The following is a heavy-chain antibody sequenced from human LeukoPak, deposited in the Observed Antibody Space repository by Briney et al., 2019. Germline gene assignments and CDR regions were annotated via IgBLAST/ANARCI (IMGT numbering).Heavy chain of an antibody. CDR1: GGSISSYY. CDR2: IYYSGST. J-gene: IGHJ6*03. V-gene: IGHV4-59*01. CDR3: ASTIAADTFYYYYYYMDV. Sequence: SETLSLTCTVSGGSISSYYWNWIRQPPGKGLEWIGYIYYSGSTNYNPSLKSRVTISVDTSKNQFSLKLSSVTAADTAVYYCASTIAADTFYYYYYYMDVWGKGTTVTVSS. D-gene: IGHD6-13*01.